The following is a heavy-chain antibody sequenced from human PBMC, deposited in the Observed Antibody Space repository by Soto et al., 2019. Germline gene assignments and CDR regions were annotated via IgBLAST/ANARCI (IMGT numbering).Heavy chain of an antibody. CDR1: GFTFSDYY. CDR2: ISSSGSTI. V-gene: IGHV3-11*01. Sequence: QVRLVESGGGLVKPGGSLRLSCGASGFTFSDYYMSWLRQAPGKGLEWVSYISSSGSTIYYADSVKGRFTSSGDNAKNSLYLQMNSLRADDTAVYYCARDLGRGEWLVRTCFDYWCQGSLVSVSS. J-gene: IGHJ4*02. CDR3: ARDLGRGEWLVRTCFDY. D-gene: IGHD6-19*01.